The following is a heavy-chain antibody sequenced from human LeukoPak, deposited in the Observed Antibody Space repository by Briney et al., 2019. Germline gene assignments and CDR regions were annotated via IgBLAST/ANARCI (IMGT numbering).Heavy chain of an antibody. CDR2: LIASGSTT. D-gene: IGHD5-18*01. Sequence: GGSLRLFCAASGFSFSIYWMSWIRQTPGKGLEWVSSLIASGSTTYYADSVKGRFTISRDNSKNTVHLQMDSLRAEDSAVYYCAKNAGYSYGLYYFDYWGQGTLVTVSS. V-gene: IGHV3-23*01. CDR3: AKNAGYSYGLYYFDY. J-gene: IGHJ4*02. CDR1: GFSFSIYW.